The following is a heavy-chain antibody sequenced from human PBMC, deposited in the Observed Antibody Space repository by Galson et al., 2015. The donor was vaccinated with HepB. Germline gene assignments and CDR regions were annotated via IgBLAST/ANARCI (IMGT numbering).Heavy chain of an antibody. V-gene: IGHV3-23*01. CDR1: GFAFSNYA. CDR3: AKRSPVFFFSTCYSTDT. D-gene: IGHD2-21*02. J-gene: IGHJ5*02. Sequence: SLRLSCAASGFAFSNYAMTWVRQAPGKGLEWVSIITDSGGDKYYADSVKGRFTISRDNSHNTLYLQMSSLRAEDTALYYCAKRSPVFFFSTCYSTDTCVQVALFTVSS. CDR2: ITDSGGDK.